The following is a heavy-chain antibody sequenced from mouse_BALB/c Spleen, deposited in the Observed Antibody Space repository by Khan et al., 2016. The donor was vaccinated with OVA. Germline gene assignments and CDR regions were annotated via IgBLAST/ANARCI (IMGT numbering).Heavy chain of an antibody. Sequence: EVQLQESGPGLVKPSQSLSLTCTVTGYSITSDYAWDWIRQFPGNKLEWMGYISYGGSTSSNPSLKSRISITRDTSKNQFFLQLNSVTTEDTATDYCARKNYYGYAMDYWGQGTSVTVSS. V-gene: IGHV3-2*02. CDR3: ARKNYYGYAMDY. D-gene: IGHD1-1*01. CDR1: GYSITSDYA. J-gene: IGHJ4*01. CDR2: ISYGGST.